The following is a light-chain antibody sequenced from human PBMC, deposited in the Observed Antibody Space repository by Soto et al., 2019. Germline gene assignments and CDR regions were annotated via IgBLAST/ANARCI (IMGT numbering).Light chain of an antibody. J-gene: IGLJ3*02. CDR1: SSNIGNNY. V-gene: IGLV1-51*02. Sequence: QSVLTQPPSVSAAPGQKVTISCSGSSSNIGNNYVSWYQQLPGTAPKLLIYENNKRPSGIPDRFSGSKSGTSATLGITGLQTGDEADYYCGTWDSSLSAPWFGGGTKLTVL. CDR2: ENN. CDR3: GTWDSSLSAPW.